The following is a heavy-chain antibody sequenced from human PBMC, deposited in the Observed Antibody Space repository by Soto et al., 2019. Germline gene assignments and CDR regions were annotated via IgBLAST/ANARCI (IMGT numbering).Heavy chain of an antibody. J-gene: IGHJ4*02. D-gene: IGHD3-22*01. CDR2: INAGNGNT. V-gene: IGHV1-3*05. CDR3: AILGTYSFDNSDNYFDF. CDR1: GYTITRYS. Sequence: QVQLVQSGAEEMKPGTSVKVSCKASGYTITRYSIHWVRQAPGQRLEWMGWINAGNGNTKFSQKFQGRVTITRDTSASTAYMELRGLRSEDSAVYYCAILGTYSFDNSDNYFDFWGQGTLVTVSS.